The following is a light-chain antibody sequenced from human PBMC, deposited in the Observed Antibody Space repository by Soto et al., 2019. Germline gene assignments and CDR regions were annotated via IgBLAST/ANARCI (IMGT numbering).Light chain of an antibody. CDR2: GTS. V-gene: IGKV3-20*01. J-gene: IGKJ1*01. CDR1: QTISSTY. CDR3: QQYGSSPRT. Sequence: EIVLTQSPGTLSLSPGERATLSCRSSQTISSTYLAWYQQKPGQAPRLLIYGTSSRATGIPDRFSGSGSGPDFTLTISRLEPEDFAVYYCQQYGSSPRTFGQGTKVDIK.